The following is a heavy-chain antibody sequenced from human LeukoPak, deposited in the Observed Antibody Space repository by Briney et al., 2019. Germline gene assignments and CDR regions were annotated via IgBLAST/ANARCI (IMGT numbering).Heavy chain of an antibody. D-gene: IGHD4-17*01. CDR1: GFTFSSNN. CDR2: ISSGWSYI. Sequence: GGSLRLSCAASGFTFSSNNMNWVRQAPGKGLEWVSSISSGWSYIYYADSVKGRSTISRDNAKNSLYLQMNSLRAEDTAVYYCARDDYRDYTPDYWGQGTLVTVSS. J-gene: IGHJ4*02. V-gene: IGHV3-21*01. CDR3: ARDDYRDYTPDY.